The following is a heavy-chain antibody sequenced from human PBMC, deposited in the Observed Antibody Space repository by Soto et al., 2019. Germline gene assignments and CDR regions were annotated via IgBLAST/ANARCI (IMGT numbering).Heavy chain of an antibody. CDR2: IYYSGST. Sequence: QVQLQESGPGLVKPSQTLSLTCTVSGGSISSGGYYWSWIRQHPGKGLEWIGYIYYSGSTYYNPSLKSRVTISVDTSKNQCSLKLSSVTAADTAVYYCARDLNCSGGSCYSGTFDYWGQGTLVTVSS. CDR3: ARDLNCSGGSCYSGTFDY. V-gene: IGHV4-31*03. CDR1: GGSISSGGYY. D-gene: IGHD2-15*01. J-gene: IGHJ4*02.